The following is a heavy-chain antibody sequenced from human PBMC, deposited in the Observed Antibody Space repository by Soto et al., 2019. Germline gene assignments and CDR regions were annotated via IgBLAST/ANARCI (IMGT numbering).Heavy chain of an antibody. Sequence: EVQLLEYGGGLVQPGGSLRLSCAASGFTFSSYAMSWVRQAPGKGLEWVSAISDSTGRTHYADSVKGRFTISRDNSKRTLYLKRNGLRVEDTAVYYCAKSRDITMRVVVTPFDYWGRGTLVTVPS. V-gene: IGHV3-23*01. CDR2: ISDSTGRT. D-gene: IGHD3-22*01. CDR3: AKSRDITMRVVVTPFDY. J-gene: IGHJ4*02. CDR1: GFTFSSYA.